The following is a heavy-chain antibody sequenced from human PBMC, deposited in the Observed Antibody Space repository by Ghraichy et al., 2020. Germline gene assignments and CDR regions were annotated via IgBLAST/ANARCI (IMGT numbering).Heavy chain of an antibody. CDR3: ASDYYDRSGYYSDY. CDR1: GGSIRSYY. J-gene: IGHJ4*02. V-gene: IGHV4-4*07. Sequence: SETLSLTCIVSGGSIRSYYWSWIRQPAGKGLEWIGRIYTSGSTNYNPSLKSRVTMSVDTSKNQFSLKLSSVTAADTAVYYCASDYYDRSGYYSDYWGQGTLVTVSS. D-gene: IGHD3-22*01. CDR2: IYTSGST.